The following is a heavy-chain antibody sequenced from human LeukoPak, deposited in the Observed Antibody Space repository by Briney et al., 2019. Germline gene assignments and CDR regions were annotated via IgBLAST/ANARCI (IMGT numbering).Heavy chain of an antibody. D-gene: IGHD3-10*01. Sequence: GGSLRLSCAASGFTFSSYAMSWVRQAPGKGLEWVSAISGSGGSTYYADSGKGRFTISRDNSKNTLYLQMNSLRAEDTAVYYCAKDWFGELLPAFDYWGQGTLVTVSS. CDR2: ISGSGGST. V-gene: IGHV3-23*01. CDR1: GFTFSSYA. CDR3: AKDWFGELLPAFDY. J-gene: IGHJ4*02.